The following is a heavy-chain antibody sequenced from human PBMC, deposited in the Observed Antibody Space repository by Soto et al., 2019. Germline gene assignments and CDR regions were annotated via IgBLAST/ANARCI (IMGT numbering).Heavy chain of an antibody. CDR1: GGSFSGYY. V-gene: IGHV4-34*01. Sequence: SETLSLTCAVYGGSFSGYYWSWIRQPPGKGLEWIGEINHSGSTNYNPSLKSRVTISVDTSKNQFSLKLSSVTAADTAVYYCARACGDAPIKVVVMPSYFDYWGQGTLVTVSS. D-gene: IGHD3-22*01. J-gene: IGHJ4*02. CDR2: INHSGST. CDR3: ARACGDAPIKVVVMPSYFDY.